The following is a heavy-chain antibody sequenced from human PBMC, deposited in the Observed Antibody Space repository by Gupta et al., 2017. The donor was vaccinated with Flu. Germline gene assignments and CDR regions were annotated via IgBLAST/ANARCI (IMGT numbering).Heavy chain of an antibody. J-gene: IGHJ4*03. CDR3: ARVGFGSPSEPGPLDY. CDR2: ISISGEDI. Sequence: EVQLVESGGGLLKPGGSLRLSCAASGFPFSRFNVNWVLQATGKGLGCVAFISISGEDIHYGDAVKGRFTISRDNAKNSLFLQMDRLRGEDTAVYYWARVGFGSPSEPGPLDYWGHGTLGTVSS. V-gene: IGHV3-21*01. D-gene: IGHD6-6*01. CDR1: GFPFSRFN.